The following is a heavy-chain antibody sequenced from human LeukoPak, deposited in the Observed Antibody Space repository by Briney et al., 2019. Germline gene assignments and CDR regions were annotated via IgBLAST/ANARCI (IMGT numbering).Heavy chain of an antibody. Sequence: PGGSLRLSCAASGFTFDDYGMSWVRQAPGKGLEWVSAISGSGGSTYYADSVKGRFTISRDNSRNTLYLQMNSLRAEDTAVYYCAKLSDPWGYYYYYMDVWGKGTTVTISS. CDR3: AKLSDPWGYYYYYMDV. V-gene: IGHV3-23*01. D-gene: IGHD7-27*01. J-gene: IGHJ6*03. CDR1: GFTFDDYG. CDR2: ISGSGGST.